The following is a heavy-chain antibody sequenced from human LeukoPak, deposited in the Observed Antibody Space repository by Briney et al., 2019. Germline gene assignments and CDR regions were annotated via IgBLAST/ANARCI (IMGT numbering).Heavy chain of an antibody. CDR3: ARASFGYDSSGIDI. CDR2: ISYDGSNK. D-gene: IGHD3-22*01. J-gene: IGHJ3*02. Sequence: PGGSLRLSCAASGFTFSSYGMHWVRQAPGKGLEWVAVISYDGSNKYYADSVKGRFTISRDNSKNTLYLQMNSLRAEDTAVYYCARASFGYDSSGIDIWGQGTMVTVSS. CDR1: GFTFSSYG. V-gene: IGHV3-30*03.